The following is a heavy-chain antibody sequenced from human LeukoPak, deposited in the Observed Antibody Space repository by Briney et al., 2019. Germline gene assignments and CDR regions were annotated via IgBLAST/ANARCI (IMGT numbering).Heavy chain of an antibody. D-gene: IGHD2-2*01. V-gene: IGHV2-5*02. CDR3: AHRGPYCSSTSCYSD. J-gene: IGHJ4*02. CDR1: GFSLSTSGVG. Sequence: ESGPTLVKPTQTLTLTCTFSGFSLSTSGVGVGWIRQPPGKALEWLALIYWDDDKRYSPSLKSRLTITKDTSKNQVVLTMTNMDPVDTATYYCAHRGPYCSSTSCYSDWSQGTLVTVSS. CDR2: IYWDDDK.